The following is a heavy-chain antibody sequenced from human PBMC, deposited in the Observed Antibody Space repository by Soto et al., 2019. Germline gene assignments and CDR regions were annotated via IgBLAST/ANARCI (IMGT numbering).Heavy chain of an antibody. CDR1: GFTFSSYS. J-gene: IGHJ4*02. Sequence: GGSLRLSCAASGFTFSSYSMNWVRQAPGKGLEWVSSISSSSSYIYYADSVKGRFTISRDNAKNSLYLQMNSLRAEDTAVYYWARDGIAAAGTTPFDYWGQGTLVTVSS. D-gene: IGHD6-13*01. CDR2: ISSSSSYI. CDR3: ARDGIAAAGTTPFDY. V-gene: IGHV3-21*01.